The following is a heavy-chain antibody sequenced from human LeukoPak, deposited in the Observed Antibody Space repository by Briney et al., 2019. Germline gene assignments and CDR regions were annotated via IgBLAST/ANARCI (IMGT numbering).Heavy chain of an antibody. CDR1: GFTFSSYS. V-gene: IGHV3-21*01. CDR2: ISSSSSYI. CDR3: ARDQGYYGDDAFDI. Sequence: PGGSLRLSCAASGFTFSSYSMNWVRQAPGKGLEWVSFISSSSSYIYYADSVKGRFTISRDNAKNSLYLQMNSLRAEDTAVYYCARDQGYYGDDAFDIWGQGTMVTVSS. D-gene: IGHD3-10*01. J-gene: IGHJ3*02.